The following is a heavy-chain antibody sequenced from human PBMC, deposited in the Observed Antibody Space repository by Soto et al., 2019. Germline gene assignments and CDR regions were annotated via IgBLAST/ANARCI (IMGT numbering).Heavy chain of an antibody. CDR1: GGSISSYY. V-gene: IGHV4-59*01. CDR2: IYYSGST. J-gene: IGHJ4*02. Sequence: SETLSLTCTVAGGSISSYYWSWIRQPPGKGLEWIGYIYYSGSTSYNPSLKSRVTISVDTSKNQFSLKLSSVTAADTAVYYCARDSSSSEFDYWGQGTLVTVSS. D-gene: IGHD6-6*01. CDR3: ARDSSSSEFDY.